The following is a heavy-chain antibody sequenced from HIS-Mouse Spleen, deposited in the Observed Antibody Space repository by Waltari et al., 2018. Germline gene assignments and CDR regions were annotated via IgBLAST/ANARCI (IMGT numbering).Heavy chain of an antibody. CDR1: GGSFSGYY. V-gene: IGHV4-34*01. D-gene: IGHD6-13*01. CDR2: INHSGRT. J-gene: IGHJ4*02. CDR3: ARSGSGYSSSWYDY. Sequence: QVQLQQWGAGLLKPSETLSLTCAVYGGSFSGYYWSWIRQPPGKGLEGIGEINHSGRTNYNPSLKSRGTISVDTSKNQFSLKLSSVTAADTAVYYCARSGSGYSSSWYDYWGQGTLVTVSS.